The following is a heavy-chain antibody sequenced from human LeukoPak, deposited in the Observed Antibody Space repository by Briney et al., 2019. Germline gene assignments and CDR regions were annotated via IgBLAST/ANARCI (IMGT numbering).Heavy chain of an antibody. V-gene: IGHV4-59*11. Sequence: KPSETLSLTCPVSGGSISSHFWAWIRQPPGEGLEWIGYIYYSGSTSYSPSLKSRVTISLDTSRKRFSLNLSSLTAADTAVYFCARFSAAPVYYFDSWGQGTLVTVSS. CDR1: GGSISSHF. J-gene: IGHJ4*02. CDR2: IYYSGST. CDR3: ARFSAAPVYYFDS. D-gene: IGHD6-13*01.